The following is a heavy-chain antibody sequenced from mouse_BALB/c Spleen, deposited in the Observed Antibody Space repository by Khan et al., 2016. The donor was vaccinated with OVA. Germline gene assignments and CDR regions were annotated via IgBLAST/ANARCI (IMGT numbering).Heavy chain of an antibody. CDR2: IHPNSGYT. CDR1: GYTFTSYT. V-gene: IGHV1-4*01. CDR3: ARDFHYYGSRAARGY. Sequence: QVQLQQSGTELARPGASVKMSCKASGYTFTSYTIHWVKQRPGQGLDWIGYIHPNSGYTTYNQKFKGKATLTADKSTSTAYMQLSSLTSDDSSVYYCARDFHYYGSRAARGYWGRGTSVTVSS. J-gene: IGHJ4*01. D-gene: IGHD1-1*01.